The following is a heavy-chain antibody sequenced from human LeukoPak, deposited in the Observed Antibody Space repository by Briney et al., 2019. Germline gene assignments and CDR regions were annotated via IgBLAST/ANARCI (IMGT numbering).Heavy chain of an antibody. D-gene: IGHD4-23*01. CDR1: GFTLSNAW. CDR3: ARRAGGYSHPYDY. J-gene: IGHJ4*02. Sequence: GGSLRLSCAASGFTLSNAWMNWVRQAPGKGLEWVSLIYSGGTTYYADSVKGRFTISRDNSKNTLYLQMNSLRAEDTAVYYCARRAGGYSHPYDYWGQGILVTVSS. V-gene: IGHV3-53*01. CDR2: IYSGGTT.